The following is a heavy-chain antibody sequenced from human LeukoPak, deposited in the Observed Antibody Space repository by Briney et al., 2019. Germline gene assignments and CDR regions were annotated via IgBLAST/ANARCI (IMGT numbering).Heavy chain of an antibody. D-gene: IGHD3-3*01. J-gene: IGHJ4*02. V-gene: IGHV1-2*06. CDR1: GYTFTGYY. CDR2: INPNSGGT. Sequence: ASVKVSCKASGYTFTGYYMHWVRQDPGQGLEWMGRINPNSGGTNYAQKFQGRVTMTRDTSISTAYMELSRLRSDDTAVYYCARGPRGIFGVVIRYYFDYWGQGTLVTVSS. CDR3: ARGPRGIFGVVIRYYFDY.